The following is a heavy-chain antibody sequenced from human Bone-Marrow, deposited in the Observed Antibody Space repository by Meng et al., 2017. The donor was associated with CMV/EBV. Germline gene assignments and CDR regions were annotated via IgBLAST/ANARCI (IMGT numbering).Heavy chain of an antibody. CDR2: VRYDGGDK. Sequence: GGSLRLSCAASGFTFSNYGMHWVRQAPGKGLEWVAFVRYDGGDKFYADSVKGRFTISRDNSKNTLYLQMNSLRAEDTAVYYCANPASSSWPNWFDPWGQGTLVTVSS. CDR1: GFTFSNYG. V-gene: IGHV3-30*02. J-gene: IGHJ5*02. CDR3: ANPASSSWPNWFDP. D-gene: IGHD6-13*01.